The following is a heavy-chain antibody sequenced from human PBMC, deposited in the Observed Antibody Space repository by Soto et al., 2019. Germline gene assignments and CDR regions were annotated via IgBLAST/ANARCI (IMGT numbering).Heavy chain of an antibody. CDR1: GCSFASHW. D-gene: IGHD1-26*01. CDR3: ARYSGSYWHYLDF. Sequence: GEPLKISWKGSGCSFASHWVAWVRQMPEKGLEWIGTIYPGDSDTKYSSAFRGHVTISADTSVSTAYLQGRSLEATDSAIYYCARYSGSYWHYLDFWGQGTLVTVSS. J-gene: IGHJ4*02. V-gene: IGHV5-51*01. CDR2: IYPGDSDT.